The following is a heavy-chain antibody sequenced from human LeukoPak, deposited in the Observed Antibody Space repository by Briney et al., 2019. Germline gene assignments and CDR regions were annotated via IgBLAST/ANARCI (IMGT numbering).Heavy chain of an antibody. CDR1: GYTFTGYY. V-gene: IGHV1-2*02. D-gene: IGHD6-19*01. J-gene: IGHJ4*02. CDR2: INPNSGGT. Sequence: GASVKVSCKASGYTFTGYYMHWVRQAPGQGLEWMGWINPNSGGTNYAQKFQGRVTMTRDMSTSTVYMELSSLRSEDTAVYYCARDRSSGWYDYWGQGTLVTVSS. CDR3: ARDRSSGWYDY.